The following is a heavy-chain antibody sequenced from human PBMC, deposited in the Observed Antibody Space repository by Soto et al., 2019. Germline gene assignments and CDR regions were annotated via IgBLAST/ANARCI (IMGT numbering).Heavy chain of an antibody. V-gene: IGHV1-46*01. D-gene: IGHD3-3*01. CDR1: GYTFTSYY. Sequence: ASVKVSCKASGYTFTSYYIHWVRQAPGQGLEWMGIIFPTDGSTTYAQKFQGRVTMTRDTSSSTVYMEMSSLRSEDTAVYYCAKLFDIWSANDDDEMGEGDVFDIWGQGTRVTVSS. CDR3: AKLFDIWSANDDDEMGEGDVFDI. CDR2: IFPTDGST. J-gene: IGHJ3*02.